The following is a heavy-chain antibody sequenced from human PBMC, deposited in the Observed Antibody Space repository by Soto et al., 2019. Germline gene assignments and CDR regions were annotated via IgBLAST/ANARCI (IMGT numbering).Heavy chain of an antibody. CDR3: ARDPSYFDF. J-gene: IGHJ4*02. CDR2: IRGSGTSI. Sequence: GGSLRLSCAASGFTFDDYAMHWVRQAPGKGLEWVSAIRGSGTSIVYADSVKGRFTISRDNSRNTVYLQMNSLRAEDTAVYYCARDPSYFDFWGQGTLVTVSS. CDR1: GFTFDDYA. V-gene: IGHV3-23*01.